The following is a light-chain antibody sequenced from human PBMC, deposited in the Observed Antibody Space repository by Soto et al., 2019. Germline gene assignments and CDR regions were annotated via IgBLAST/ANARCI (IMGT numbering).Light chain of an antibody. CDR2: EGT. CDR3: FSYAGSPTSYV. V-gene: IGLV2-23*01. J-gene: IGLJ1*01. Sequence: QSALTQPASVSGSPGQSITISCTGTSSDVGGYNYVSWYQQHPGKAPKFMIYEGTKRPSGVSDRFSASQSGNTASLTISGLQAEDEADYYCFSYAGSPTSYVFGTGTKVTVL. CDR1: SSDVGGYNY.